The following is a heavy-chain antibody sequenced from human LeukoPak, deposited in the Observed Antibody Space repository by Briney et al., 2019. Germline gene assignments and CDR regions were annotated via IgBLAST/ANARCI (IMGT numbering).Heavy chain of an antibody. CDR2: LYFGGPP. Sequence: PSETLSLTCTVSGASITSTNYYWGWIRQPPGKGLEWIASLYFGGPPHYNPSLKSRVTISVGTSKNQFSLKLSSVTAADTAVYYCARGPYDSSGYSIYYFDYWGQGTLVTVSS. V-gene: IGHV4-39*07. D-gene: IGHD3-22*01. CDR1: GASITSTNYY. J-gene: IGHJ4*02. CDR3: ARGPYDSSGYSIYYFDY.